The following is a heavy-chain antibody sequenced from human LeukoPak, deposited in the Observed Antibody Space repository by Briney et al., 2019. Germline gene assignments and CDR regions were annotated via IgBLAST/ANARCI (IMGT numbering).Heavy chain of an antibody. J-gene: IGHJ6*02. CDR1: GFTFSSYG. CDR3: AKDPPYSSSWYGYHYYYGMDV. V-gene: IGHV3-30*18. D-gene: IGHD6-13*01. Sequence: GGSLRLSCAASGFTFSSYGMHWVRQAPGKGLEWVAVISYDGSNKYYADSVKGRFTISRDNSKNTLYLQMNSLRAEDTAVYYCAKDPPYSSSWYGYHYYYGMDVWGQGTTVTVSS. CDR2: ISYDGSNK.